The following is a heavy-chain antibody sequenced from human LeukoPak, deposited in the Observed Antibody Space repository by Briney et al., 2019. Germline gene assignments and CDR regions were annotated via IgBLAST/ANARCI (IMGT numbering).Heavy chain of an antibody. CDR2: ISSSGSTI. V-gene: IGHV3-11*04. J-gene: IGHJ4*02. D-gene: IGHD5-18*01. Sequence: GGSLRLSCAASGFTFSDYYMSWIRQTPGKGLEWVSYISSSGSTIYYADSVKGRFTISRDNAKNSLYLQLNSLRAEDTAVYYCARGAGLDTAMVWLYWGQGTLVTVSS. CDR3: ARGAGLDTAMVWLY. CDR1: GFTFSDYY.